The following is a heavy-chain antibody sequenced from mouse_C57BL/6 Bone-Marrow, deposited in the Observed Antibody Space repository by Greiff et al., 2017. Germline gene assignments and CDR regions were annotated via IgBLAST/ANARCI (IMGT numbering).Heavy chain of an antibody. CDR2: IDPEDGDT. V-gene: IGHV14-1*01. J-gene: IGHJ3*01. CDR3: TLYDGYSPFAY. CDR1: GFNIKDYY. D-gene: IGHD2-3*01. Sequence: EVKLMESGAELVRPGASVKLSCTASGFNIKDYYMHWVKQRPEQGLEWIGRIDPEDGDTEYAPKFQGKATMTADTSSNTAYLQLSSLTSEDTAVYYCTLYDGYSPFAYWGQGTLVTVSA.